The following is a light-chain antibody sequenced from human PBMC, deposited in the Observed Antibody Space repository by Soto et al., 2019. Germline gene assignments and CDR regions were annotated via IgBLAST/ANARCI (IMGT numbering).Light chain of an antibody. CDR3: QQYNDNWT. J-gene: IGKJ1*01. Sequence: DIQMTQSPSTLSASVGDRVTITCRASQSISSWLAWYQQKPGTAPKLLIYKASTLQSGVPSRFSGSGSGTEFTLTISSLQPDDSATYYCQQYNDNWTFGQGTKVYIK. CDR1: QSISSW. V-gene: IGKV1-5*03. CDR2: KAS.